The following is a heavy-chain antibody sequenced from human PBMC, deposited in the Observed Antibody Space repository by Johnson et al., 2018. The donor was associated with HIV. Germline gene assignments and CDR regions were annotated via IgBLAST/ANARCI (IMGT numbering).Heavy chain of an antibody. D-gene: IGHD6-13*01. V-gene: IGHV3-13*01. Sequence: VQLVESGGGLVHPGGSLRLSCAASGFTFSDHDMHWVRQTEGIGLEWVSAIGTIGDTHYHGSVKGRFTISSENATNFLYLQMNSLAAGDTAVYYCARGRPGGPNLLDAAGNDAFDIWGQGTMVTVSS. CDR2: IGTIGDT. CDR3: ARGRPGGPNLLDAAGNDAFDI. CDR1: GFTFSDHD. J-gene: IGHJ3*02.